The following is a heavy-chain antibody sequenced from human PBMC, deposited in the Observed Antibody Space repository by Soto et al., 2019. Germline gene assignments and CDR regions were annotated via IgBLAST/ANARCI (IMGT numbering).Heavy chain of an antibody. J-gene: IGHJ3*02. Sequence: QVQLQESGPGLVKPSQTLSLTRTVSGGSISSGGYYWSWIRQHPGKGLEWIGYIYYSGSTYYNPSLKSRVTISVDTSKNQFSLKLSSVTAADTAVYYCARSSNWNDVKAFDIWGQGTMVTVSS. CDR2: IYYSGST. D-gene: IGHD1-20*01. V-gene: IGHV4-31*03. CDR1: GGSISSGGYY. CDR3: ARSSNWNDVKAFDI.